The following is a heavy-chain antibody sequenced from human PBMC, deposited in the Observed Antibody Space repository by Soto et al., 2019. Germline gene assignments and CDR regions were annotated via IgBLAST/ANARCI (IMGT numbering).Heavy chain of an antibody. CDR3: ATANGSNYYYYGMDV. D-gene: IGHD3-10*01. V-gene: IGHV5-51*01. CDR2: IYPGDSDT. CDR1: GYSFTSYW. Sequence: GESLKISCKGSGYSFTSYWIGWVRQMPGKGLECMGIIYPGDSDTRYSPSFQGQVTISADKSISTAYLQWSSLKASDTAMYYCATANGSNYYYYGMDVWGQGTTVTVSS. J-gene: IGHJ6*02.